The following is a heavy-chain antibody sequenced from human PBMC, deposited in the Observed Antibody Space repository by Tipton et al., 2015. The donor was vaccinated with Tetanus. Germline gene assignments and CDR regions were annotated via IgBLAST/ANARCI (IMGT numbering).Heavy chain of an antibody. CDR3: ARDERYGDYAY. J-gene: IGHJ4*02. D-gene: IGHD4-17*01. Sequence: TLSLTCTVSGGSLRGGDHYWSWIRQPPGKGLEWLAYISSSGSTNSNYSLKSRITISRDTSKNQFSLKLTSVTAADTAVYYCARDERYGDYAYWGQGALVTVSS. CDR1: GGSLRGGDHY. V-gene: IGHV4-61*08. CDR2: ISSSGST.